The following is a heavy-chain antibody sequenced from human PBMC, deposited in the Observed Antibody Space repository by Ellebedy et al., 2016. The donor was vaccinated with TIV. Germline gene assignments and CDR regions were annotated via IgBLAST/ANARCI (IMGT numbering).Heavy chain of an antibody. Sequence: ASVKVSCXASGYTFTSYDINWVRQATGQGLEWMGWMNPNSANTGYAQKFQGRVTMTRDTSTSTVYMELSSLRSEDTAVYYCARGHYYDSSGYPPFDYWGQGTLVTVSS. V-gene: IGHV1-8*01. CDR1: GYTFTSYD. D-gene: IGHD3-22*01. CDR3: ARGHYYDSSGYPPFDY. J-gene: IGHJ4*02. CDR2: MNPNSANT.